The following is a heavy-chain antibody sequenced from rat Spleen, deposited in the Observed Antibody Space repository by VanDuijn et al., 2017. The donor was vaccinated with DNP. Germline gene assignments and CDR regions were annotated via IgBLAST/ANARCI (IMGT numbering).Heavy chain of an antibody. D-gene: IGHD2-2*01. Sequence: EVKLVESGGGLVQPGRSLKLSCAASGFNFNDYWMGWVRQAPGKGLEWIAEINKDSRIIKYSPSLKDKITISRDNAQNTLYLQMSKLGSEDTAIYYCVREDKGVDAWGQGASVTVSS. CDR3: VREDKGVDA. V-gene: IGHV4-2*01. CDR2: INKDSRII. J-gene: IGHJ4*01. CDR1: GFNFNDYW.